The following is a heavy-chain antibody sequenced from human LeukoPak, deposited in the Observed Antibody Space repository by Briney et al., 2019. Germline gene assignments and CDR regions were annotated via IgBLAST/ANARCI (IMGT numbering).Heavy chain of an antibody. Sequence: GGGLRLSCTASRFTFINFNRHWVRQAPGKGVRFVSGLTSDGRSIDYADSVRGRFTISRDNSKTTLYLRMSSLRVEHTALYYCVRGLYGLGWAYWGPGTLVTVSS. J-gene: IGHJ4*02. V-gene: IGHV3-64D*06. CDR2: LTSDGRSI. CDR1: RFTFINFN. D-gene: IGHD3-10*01. CDR3: VRGLYGLGWAY.